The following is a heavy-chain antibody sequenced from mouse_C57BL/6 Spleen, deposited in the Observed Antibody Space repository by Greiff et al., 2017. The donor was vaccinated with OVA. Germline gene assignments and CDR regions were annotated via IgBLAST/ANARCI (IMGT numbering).Heavy chain of an antibody. CDR3: APNWDFDY. J-gene: IGHJ2*01. D-gene: IGHD4-1*01. CDR2: IYPGDGDT. CDR1: GYAFSSSW. Sequence: QVQLKESGPELVKPGASVKISCKASGYAFSSSWMNWVKQRPGKGLEWIGRIYPGDGDTNYNGKFKGKATLTADNSSSTAYMQLSSLTSEDSAVYFCAPNWDFDYWGQGTTLTVSS. V-gene: IGHV1-82*01.